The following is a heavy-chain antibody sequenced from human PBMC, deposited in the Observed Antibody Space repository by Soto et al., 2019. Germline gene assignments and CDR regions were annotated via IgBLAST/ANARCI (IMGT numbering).Heavy chain of an antibody. D-gene: IGHD5-12*01. CDR3: AREIIWLRFYYYYGMDV. V-gene: IGHV3-33*01. CDR1: GFTFSSYG. Sequence: HPGGSLRLSCAASGFTFSSYGMHWVRQAPGKGLEWVAVIWYDGSNKYYADSVKGRFTISRDNSKNTLYLQMNSLRAEDTAVYYCAREIIWLRFYYYYGMDVWGQGTTVTVSS. J-gene: IGHJ6*02. CDR2: IWYDGSNK.